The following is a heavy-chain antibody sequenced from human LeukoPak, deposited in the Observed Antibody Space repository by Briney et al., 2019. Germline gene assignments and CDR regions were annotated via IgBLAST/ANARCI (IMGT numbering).Heavy chain of an antibody. Sequence: QPGRSLRLSCAGSGFIFSHYAMHWVRQAPGKGLEWVAITSYDGSHQYYADSVKGRFTRSRDGSKSTLYLQMNSLRAEDTAVYYCTRVKATGTYSSAMEVWGKGATVTVSS. CDR2: TSYDGSHQ. CDR1: GFIFSHYA. V-gene: IGHV3-30*04. D-gene: IGHD1-7*01. J-gene: IGHJ6*03. CDR3: TRVKATGTYSSAMEV.